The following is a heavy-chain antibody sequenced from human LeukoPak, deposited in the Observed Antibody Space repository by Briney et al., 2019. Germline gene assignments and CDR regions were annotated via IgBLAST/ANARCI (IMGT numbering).Heavy chain of an antibody. CDR1: GFTFSNYW. Sequence: GGSLRLSCAASGFTFSNYWMSWVRQAPGKGLEWVANIKQDGSEKYYVDSVKGRFTISRDNAKNSLFLQMNSLRAEDTAVYYCVRGRGSYGWFDPWGQGTLVTVSS. J-gene: IGHJ5*02. CDR3: VRGRGSYGWFDP. D-gene: IGHD3-10*01. CDR2: IKQDGSEK. V-gene: IGHV3-7*01.